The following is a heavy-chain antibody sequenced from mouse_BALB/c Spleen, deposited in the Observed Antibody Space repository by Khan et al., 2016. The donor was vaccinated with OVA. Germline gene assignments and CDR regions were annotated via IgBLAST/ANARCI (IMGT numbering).Heavy chain of an antibody. CDR1: GYTFTNYW. J-gene: IGHJ2*01. V-gene: IGHV1-63*02. CDR2: IYPGGGYT. Sequence: QVQLKESGGELVRPGTSVKMSCNAAGYTFTNYWIGWVKQRPGHGLEWIGDIYPGGGYTNYNEKFKGKATMTADTSSSTAYMQLISLTSEASAINDCARRGTDQSTGYYFDYWGQGTTLTVSS. D-gene: IGHD3-2*02. CDR3: ARRGTDQSTGYYFDY.